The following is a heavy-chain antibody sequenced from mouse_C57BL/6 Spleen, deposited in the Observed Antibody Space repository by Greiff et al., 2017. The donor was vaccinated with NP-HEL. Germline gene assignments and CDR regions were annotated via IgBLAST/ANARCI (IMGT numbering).Heavy chain of an antibody. Sequence: QVQLQQPGAELVKPGASVKLSCKASGYTFTSYWMQWVKQRPGQGLEWIGEIDPSGSYTNYNQKFKGKATLTVDTSSSTAYMQLSSLTSEDSAVYYCARSYGSQYFDVWGTGTTVTVSS. D-gene: IGHD1-1*01. J-gene: IGHJ1*03. CDR1: GYTFTSYW. V-gene: IGHV1-50*01. CDR3: ARSYGSQYFDV. CDR2: IDPSGSYT.